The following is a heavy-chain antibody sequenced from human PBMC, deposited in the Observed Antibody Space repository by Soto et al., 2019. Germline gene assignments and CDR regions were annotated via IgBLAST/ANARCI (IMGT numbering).Heavy chain of an antibody. CDR2: ISGIGGST. Sequence: GGSLRLSCAASGFTFTDYALSWVRQAPGKGLEWVATISGIGGSTYLADSVKGRLSISRDNSRNTVSLLMNSLRAEDTAVYFCARGSSGYISSWYYFDYWGRGTLVTVSS. D-gene: IGHD6-13*01. V-gene: IGHV3-23*01. J-gene: IGHJ4*02. CDR1: GFTFTDYA. CDR3: ARGSSGYISSWYYFDY.